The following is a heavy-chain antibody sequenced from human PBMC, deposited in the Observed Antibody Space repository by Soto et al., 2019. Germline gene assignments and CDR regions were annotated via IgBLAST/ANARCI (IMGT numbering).Heavy chain of an antibody. CDR2: IYHSGSI. CDR1: GGSISSGGYS. CDR3: ARGPPLGF. Sequence: TLSLTCAVSGGSISSGGYSWSWIRQPPGKGLECIGYIYHSGSIYYNPSLKSRVTISVDRSKNQFSLKLSSVTAADTAVYYCARGPPLGFWGQGTLVTVSS. J-gene: IGHJ4*02. V-gene: IGHV4-30-2*01.